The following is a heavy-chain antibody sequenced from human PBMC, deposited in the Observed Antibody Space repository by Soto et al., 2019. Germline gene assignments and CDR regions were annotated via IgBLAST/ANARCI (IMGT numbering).Heavy chain of an antibody. Sequence: SETLSLTCTVSGGSISSYYWSWIRQPPGKGLEWIGYIYYSGSTNYNPSLKSRVTISVDTSKNQFSLKLSSVTAADTAVYYCARVRASWATVTTGDAFDIWGQGTMVTVSS. J-gene: IGHJ3*02. CDR1: GGSISSYY. CDR3: ARVRASWATVTTGDAFDI. D-gene: IGHD4-17*01. V-gene: IGHV4-59*01. CDR2: IYYSGST.